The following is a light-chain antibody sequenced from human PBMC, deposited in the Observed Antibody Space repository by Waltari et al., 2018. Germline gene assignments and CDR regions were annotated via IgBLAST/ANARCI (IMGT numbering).Light chain of an antibody. CDR2: GAS. CDR3: QQYNNWPPYT. V-gene: IGKV3-15*01. CDR1: QSLSSN. J-gene: IGKJ2*01. Sequence: QSPATLSVSQGERATLSCRASQSLSSNLAWYQQKPGQAPRLLIYGASTRATGIPARFSGSGSGTEFTLTISSMQAEDFAVYYCQQYNNWPPYTFGQGTKLEIK.